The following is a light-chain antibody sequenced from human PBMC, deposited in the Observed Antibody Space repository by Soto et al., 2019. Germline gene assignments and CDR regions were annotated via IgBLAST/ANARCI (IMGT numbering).Light chain of an antibody. J-gene: IGKJ1*01. CDR1: QAVHSRY. V-gene: IGKV3-20*01. CDR3: QQFDNSQWT. CDR2: ASS. Sequence: LILTQYQRSLSLSRGERGTPCCSASQAVHSRYLSWYQQKVGQAPRLLIYASSKRATGIPDRFSGSGSGTDFTLTISRLEPEDFAVYYCQQFDNSQWTLGQRTKVDIK.